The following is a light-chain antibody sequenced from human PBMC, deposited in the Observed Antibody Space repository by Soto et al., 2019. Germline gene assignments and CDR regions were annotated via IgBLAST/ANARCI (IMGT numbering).Light chain of an antibody. CDR1: QGIGTN. CDR3: QQYDYSPRT. CDR2: AAS. V-gene: IGKV3-15*01. J-gene: IGKJ1*01. Sequence: EIVVTQSPGTLSVSPGERATLSCRASQGIGTNLAWYQQRPGQAPRLLIYAASSRATDIPARFTGRGSGTEFTLTISSLQSEDFAVYFCQQYDYSPRTFGQGTKVEVK.